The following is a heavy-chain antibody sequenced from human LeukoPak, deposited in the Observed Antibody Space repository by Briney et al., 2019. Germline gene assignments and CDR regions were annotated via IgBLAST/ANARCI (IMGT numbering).Heavy chain of an antibody. Sequence: GGSLRLSCAASGFTFSSYSMNWVRQAPGKGLEWVSYIRRSGSTIYYADSVKGRFTISRDNAKNSLYLQMNSLRDEDTAVYYCARGGAVGPNPYYSDYWGQGTLVTVSS. D-gene: IGHD2-2*01. CDR3: ARGGAVGPNPYYSDY. J-gene: IGHJ4*02. V-gene: IGHV3-48*02. CDR2: IRRSGSTI. CDR1: GFTFSSYS.